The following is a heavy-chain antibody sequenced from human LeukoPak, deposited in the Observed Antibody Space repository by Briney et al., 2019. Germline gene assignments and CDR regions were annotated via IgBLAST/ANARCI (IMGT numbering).Heavy chain of an antibody. D-gene: IGHD3-3*01. CDR2: INPSGGST. Sequence: GASLKVSCKASGYTFTSYYMHWVRQAPGQGLEWMGIINPSGGSTSYAQKFQGRVTMTRDTSTSTVYMELSSLRSEDTAVYYCARVTIFGVVRNWFDPWGQGTLVTVSS. J-gene: IGHJ5*02. CDR1: GYTFTSYY. V-gene: IGHV1-46*01. CDR3: ARVTIFGVVRNWFDP.